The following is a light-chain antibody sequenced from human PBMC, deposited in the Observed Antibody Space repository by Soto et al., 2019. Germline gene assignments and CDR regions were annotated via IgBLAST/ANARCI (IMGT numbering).Light chain of an antibody. V-gene: IGKV3-15*01. CDR1: QNVSSN. Sequence: MTQSPATLSVSPGERATLSCRASQNVSSNLAWYQQKPGQAPRLLIYGASTRAAGIPARFSGSGSGTEFTLTISSLQSEDFAVYYCQQYNNWPPLTFGGGTKVDIK. CDR3: QQYNNWPPLT. CDR2: GAS. J-gene: IGKJ4*01.